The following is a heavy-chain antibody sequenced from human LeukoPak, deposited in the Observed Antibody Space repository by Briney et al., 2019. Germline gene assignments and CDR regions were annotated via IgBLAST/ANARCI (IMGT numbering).Heavy chain of an antibody. CDR1: GFTFRSYA. D-gene: IGHD3-10*01. CDR2: VSGSGGRP. Sequence: GGSLRLSCAASGFTFRSYAMSWVRQAPGKGLEWVSAVSGSGGRPFYADSVKGRFTISRDNSKNTLYLQMNSLRAEDTALYYCAKDDRLSSGYGSSDYWGQGTLVTVSS. J-gene: IGHJ4*02. V-gene: IGHV3-23*01. CDR3: AKDDRLSSGYGSSDY.